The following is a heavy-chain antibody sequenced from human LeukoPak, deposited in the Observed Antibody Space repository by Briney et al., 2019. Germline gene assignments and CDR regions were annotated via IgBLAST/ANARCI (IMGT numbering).Heavy chain of an antibody. J-gene: IGHJ4*02. D-gene: IGHD2-21*01. CDR3: AKGDHIVVVIAIPDY. Sequence: GGSLRLSCAASGSIFSDYGMHWVRQAPGKGLEWVAFIRYDGSNKYYADSVKGRFTISRDNSKNTLYLQMNSLRAEDTAVYYCAKGDHIVVVIAIPDYWGQGTLVTVSS. CDR2: IRYDGSNK. V-gene: IGHV3-30*02. CDR1: GSIFSDYG.